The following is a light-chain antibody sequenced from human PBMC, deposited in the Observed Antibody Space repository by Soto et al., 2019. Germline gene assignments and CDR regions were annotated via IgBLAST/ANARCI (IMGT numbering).Light chain of an antibody. CDR2: GAS. CDR1: QSVSRSY. J-gene: IGKJ1*01. Sequence: EIVLTQSPGTLSLSPGERATLSCRDSQSVSRSYLAWYQQKPGQAPRVXIYGASSRETGIPERFSGSGSGTDFTRTISRLEPEDFAVDDCQQYGGSTRTFGQGTKVDIK. CDR3: QQYGGSTRT. V-gene: IGKV3-20*01.